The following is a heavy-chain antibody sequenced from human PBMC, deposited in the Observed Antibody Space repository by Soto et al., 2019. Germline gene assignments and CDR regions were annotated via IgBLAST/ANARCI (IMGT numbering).Heavy chain of an antibody. D-gene: IGHD3-10*01. V-gene: IGHV4-59*01. J-gene: IGHJ6*02. CDR1: GGCISSYY. CDR2: IYYSGST. CDR3: ARDRQRGKAGMDV. Sequence: XASLELTCTVCGGCISSYYGSWIRQPPGKGLEWIGYIYYSGSTNYNPSLKSRVTISVDTSKNQFSLKLSSVTAADTAVYYCARDRQRGKAGMDVWRHGTTVTVSS.